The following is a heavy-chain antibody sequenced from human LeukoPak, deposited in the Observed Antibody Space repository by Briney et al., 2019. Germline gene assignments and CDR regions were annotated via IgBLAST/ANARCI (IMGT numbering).Heavy chain of an antibody. Sequence: ALVKVSCKASGYTFTGYYMHWVRQAPGQGLEWMGWINPNSGGTNYAQKFQGRVTMTTDTSTSTAYMELRSLRAEDTAVYYCAEGKGGEAFDVWGQGTMVTVSS. CDR3: AEGKGGEAFDV. D-gene: IGHD3-16*01. J-gene: IGHJ3*01. CDR2: INPNSGGT. V-gene: IGHV1-2*02. CDR1: GYTFTGYY.